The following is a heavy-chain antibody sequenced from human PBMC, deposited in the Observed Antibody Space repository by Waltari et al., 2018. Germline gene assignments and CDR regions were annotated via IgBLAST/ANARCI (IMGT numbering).Heavy chain of an antibody. CDR1: GGSFSGYY. CDR3: ARGRYFDWLPRD. V-gene: IGHV4-34*01. CDR2: INHSGST. Sequence: QVQLQQWGAGLLKPSETLSLTCAVYGGSFSGYYWSWIRQPPGKGLEWIGEINHSGSTNYNPSLKSRVTISVDTSKNQFSLKLSSVTAADTAVYYCARGRYFDWLPRDWGQGTLVTVSS. D-gene: IGHD3-9*01. J-gene: IGHJ4*02.